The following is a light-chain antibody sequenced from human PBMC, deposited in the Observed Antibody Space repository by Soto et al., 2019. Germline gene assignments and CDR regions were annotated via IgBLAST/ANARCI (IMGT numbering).Light chain of an antibody. CDR3: SSYAGTRNHVA. CDR1: SSDIGGYNS. CDR2: EVA. J-gene: IGLJ2*01. Sequence: QSALTQPPSASGSLGQSVTISCTGTSSDIGGYNSVSWYQQHPGKAPKLIIYEVAKRPSGVPDRFSGSKSGNTASLTVSGLQAEDEADYYCSSYAGTRNHVAVGGGTKLTVL. V-gene: IGLV2-8*01.